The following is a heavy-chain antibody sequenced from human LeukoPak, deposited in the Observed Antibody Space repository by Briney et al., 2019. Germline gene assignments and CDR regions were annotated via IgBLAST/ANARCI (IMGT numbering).Heavy chain of an antibody. J-gene: IGHJ6*02. CDR1: GGTFSSYA. CDR3: ARKRTYSSGWSVLYYGMDV. Sequence: SVKVSCKASGGTFSSYAISWVRQAPGQGLEWMGGIIPIFGTANYAQKFQGRVTITADESTSTAYTELSSLRSEDTAVYYCARKRTYSSGWSVLYYGMDVWGQGTTVTVSS. V-gene: IGHV1-69*13. D-gene: IGHD6-19*01. CDR2: IIPIFGTA.